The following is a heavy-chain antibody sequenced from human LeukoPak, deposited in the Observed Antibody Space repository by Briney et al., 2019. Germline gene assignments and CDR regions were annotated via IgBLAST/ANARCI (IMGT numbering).Heavy chain of an antibody. D-gene: IGHD2-2*01. CDR3: ARGYCSGTSCHTSY. CDR1: GFTVSSNY. Sequence: GGSLRLSCAASGFTVSSNYMSWVRQAPGKGLEWVSVTYSGGSTYYADSVKGRFTISRDNSKNTLYLQMNSLRAEDTAVYYCARGYCSGTSCHTSYWGQGTLVTV. J-gene: IGHJ4*02. V-gene: IGHV3-66*01. CDR2: TYSGGST.